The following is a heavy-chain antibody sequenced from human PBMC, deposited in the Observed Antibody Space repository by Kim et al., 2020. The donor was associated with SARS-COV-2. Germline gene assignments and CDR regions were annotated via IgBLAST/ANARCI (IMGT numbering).Heavy chain of an antibody. CDR2: T. V-gene: IGHV4-39*01. CDR3: ARLLTGYLTDY. J-gene: IGHJ4*02. D-gene: IGHD3-9*01. Sequence: TYYNPSLKSRVTISVDTSKHQFSLKLSSVTAADTAVYYCARLLTGYLTDYWGQGTLVTVSS.